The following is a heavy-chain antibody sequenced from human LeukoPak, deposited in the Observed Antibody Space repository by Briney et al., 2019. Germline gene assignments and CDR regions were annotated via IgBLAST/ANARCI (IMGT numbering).Heavy chain of an antibody. CDR2: IKQDGSDK. J-gene: IGHJ4*02. V-gene: IGHV3-7*01. CDR3: LTSTRSHRFDY. D-gene: IGHD2-15*01. CDR1: GFTFSSYW. Sequence: GGSLRLSCVPSGFTFSSYWMCWVREAPGKGLEWVAIIKQDGSDKYYVDSVEGRFIISRDNAKNSLYLQMNSLRAEDTAVYYCLTSTRSHRFDYWGQGTLVTVSS.